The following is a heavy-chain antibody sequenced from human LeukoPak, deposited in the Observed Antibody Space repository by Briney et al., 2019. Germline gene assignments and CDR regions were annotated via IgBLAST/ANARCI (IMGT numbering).Heavy chain of an antibody. CDR2: ISRDGSNK. CDR3: ASLQPGVCIIEVFDH. D-gene: IGHD1-14*01. V-gene: IGHV3-30*04. Sequence: PGKSLRLSCAASGFTFSSHAMHWVRQAPGKGLEWVAAISRDGSNKYYADSVTGRFTISRDNSKNTLYLQVNSLKTEDSAVYYCASLQPGVCIIEVFDHWGQGTQVTVSS. CDR1: GFTFSSHA. J-gene: IGHJ4*02.